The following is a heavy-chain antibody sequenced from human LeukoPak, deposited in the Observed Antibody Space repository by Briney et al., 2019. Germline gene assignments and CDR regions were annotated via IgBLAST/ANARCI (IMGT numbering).Heavy chain of an antibody. V-gene: IGHV4-31*03. Sequence: PSETLSLTCTVSGGSISSGDYYWSWIRQHPGKGLEWIGYIYYSGSIYYNPSLKSRVTISVDTSKNQFSLRLSSVTAADTAVYYCARYNCSSGSYSAYDYWGQGTLVTVSS. D-gene: IGHD3-10*01. J-gene: IGHJ4*02. CDR1: GGSISSGDYY. CDR3: ARYNCSSGSYSAYDY. CDR2: IYYSGSI.